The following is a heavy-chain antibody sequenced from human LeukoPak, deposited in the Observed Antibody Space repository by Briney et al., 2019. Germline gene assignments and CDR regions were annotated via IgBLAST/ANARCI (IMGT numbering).Heavy chain of an antibody. CDR1: DFTFYGYS. D-gene: IGHD3-3*02. J-gene: IGHJ4*02. CDR2: IISNPVFL. V-gene: IGHV3-21*06. CDR3: AREIVSIVCLDY. Sequence: GGSLRLSCAASDFTFYGYSMHWVRQAPGKGLEWISSIISNPVFLYYSHSVQAPFPISSDNANNSLYLQVTRLRVEDTALYYCAREIVSIVCLDYLGQGSLVTVSS.